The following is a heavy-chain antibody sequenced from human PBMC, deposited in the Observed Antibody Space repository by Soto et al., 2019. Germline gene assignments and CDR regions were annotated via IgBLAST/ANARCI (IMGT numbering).Heavy chain of an antibody. J-gene: IGHJ4*02. V-gene: IGHV3-7*01. Sequence: GGSLRLSCACADSGFTFSRHWMSWVRRAPGKGPEWVANIKEDGSEKNYVDSVKGRFTISRDNAKNSLYLQMNSLRADDTAVCYCARGDIWGQGTLVTVSS. CDR2: IKEDGSEK. CDR1: GFTFSRHW. CDR3: ARGDI. D-gene: IGHD3-16*01.